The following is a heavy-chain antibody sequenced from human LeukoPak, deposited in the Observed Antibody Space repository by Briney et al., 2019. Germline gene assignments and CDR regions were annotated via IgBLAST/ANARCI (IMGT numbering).Heavy chain of an antibody. D-gene: IGHD6-19*01. J-gene: IGHJ2*01. CDR2: INHSGST. V-gene: IGHV4-34*01. CDR3: ARGRAVGL. Sequence: SETLSLTCAVYGASFSDYWSWIRQPPGKGLEWIGEINHSGSTNYNPSLTSRVTISGDTSKNQFFLKLNSVTAADTAVYYCARGRAVGLWGRGTLVTVSS. CDR1: GASFSDY.